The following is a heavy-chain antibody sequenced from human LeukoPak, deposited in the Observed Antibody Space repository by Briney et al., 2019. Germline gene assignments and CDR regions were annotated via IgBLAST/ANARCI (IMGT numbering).Heavy chain of an antibody. V-gene: IGHV1-3*01. Sequence: GASVKVSCKASGYTFTSYAMHWVRQAPGQRLEWMGWINAGNGNTKYSQKFQGRVTITRDTSASTAYMELSSLRSEDTAVYYCAVGYCSGGSCYSGSDYWGQGTLVTVSS. CDR3: AVGYCSGGSCYSGSDY. J-gene: IGHJ4*02. CDR2: INAGNGNT. CDR1: GYTFTSYA. D-gene: IGHD2-15*01.